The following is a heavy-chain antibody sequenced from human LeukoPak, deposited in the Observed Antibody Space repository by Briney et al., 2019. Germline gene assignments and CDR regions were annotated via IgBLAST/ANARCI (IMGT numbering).Heavy chain of an antibody. Sequence: SQTLSLTCTVSGGSISSYYWSWIRQPPGKGLEWIGYIYYSGSTNYNPSLKSRVTISVDTSKNQFSLKLSSVTAADTAVYYCARHSERWLGAFDIWGQGTMVTVSS. CDR1: GGSISSYY. CDR2: IYYSGST. J-gene: IGHJ3*02. V-gene: IGHV4-59*08. D-gene: IGHD6-19*01. CDR3: ARHSERWLGAFDI.